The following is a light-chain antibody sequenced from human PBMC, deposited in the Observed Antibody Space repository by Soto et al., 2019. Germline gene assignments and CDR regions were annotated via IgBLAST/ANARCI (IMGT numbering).Light chain of an antibody. CDR3: YSHRGYYTRV. V-gene: IGLV2-14*01. J-gene: IGLJ1*01. CDR1: SSDVGGYNF. CDR2: EVS. Sequence: QSVLTQPASVSGSPGQSITISCTGTSSDVGGYNFVSWYQQHPGRAPKLLIYEVSRRPSGVSNRFSGSKSGDTASLTISGLQAEDEADYYCYSHRGYYTRVFGTGTKVTVL.